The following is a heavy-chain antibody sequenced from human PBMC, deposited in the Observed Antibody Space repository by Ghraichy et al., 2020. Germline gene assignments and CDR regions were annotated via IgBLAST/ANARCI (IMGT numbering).Heavy chain of an antibody. J-gene: IGHJ4*02. CDR2: IYYSGST. CDR3: ARAGEMATIDY. Sequence: GSLRLSCTVSGGSISSYYWSWIRQPPGKGLEWIGYIYYSGSTNYNPSLKSRVTISVDTSKNQFSLKLSSVTAADTAVYYCARAGEMATIDYWGQGTLVTVSS. CDR1: GGSISSYY. D-gene: IGHD5-24*01. V-gene: IGHV4-59*01.